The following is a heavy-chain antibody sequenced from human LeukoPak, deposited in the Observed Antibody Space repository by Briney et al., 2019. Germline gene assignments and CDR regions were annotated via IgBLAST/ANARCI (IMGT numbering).Heavy chain of an antibody. V-gene: IGHV3-48*02. CDR1: GFTFSAYS. Sequence: GGSLRLSCAASGFTFSAYSMNWVRQAPGKGLDWVSYISSRSFTIYYADPVKGRFTISRDNAKNSLYLEMNSLRDEDTAVYYCARDKYYSFDYWGQGTPVTVSS. D-gene: IGHD2/OR15-2a*01. CDR3: ARDKYYSFDY. J-gene: IGHJ4*02. CDR2: ISSRSFTI.